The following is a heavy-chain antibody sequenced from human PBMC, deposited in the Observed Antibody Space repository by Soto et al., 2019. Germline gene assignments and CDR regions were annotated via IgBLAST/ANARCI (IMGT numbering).Heavy chain of an antibody. V-gene: IGHV3-33*01. Sequence: ESGGGVVQPGRSLRLSCAASGFTFSSYGMHWVRQAPGKGLEWVAVIWYDGSNKYYADSVKGRFTISRDNSKNTLYLQMNSLRAEDTAVYYCARDNTLWFGELLPREWGQGTLVTVSS. CDR1: GFTFSSYG. CDR3: ARDNTLWFGELLPRE. J-gene: IGHJ4*02. CDR2: IWYDGSNK. D-gene: IGHD3-10*01.